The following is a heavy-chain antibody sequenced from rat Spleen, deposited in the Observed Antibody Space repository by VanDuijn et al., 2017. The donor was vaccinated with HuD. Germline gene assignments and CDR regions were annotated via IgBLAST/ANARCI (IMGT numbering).Heavy chain of an antibody. CDR1: FYSITSSYR. Sequence: EVQLQESGPGLVKPSQSLSLTCSVTFYSITSSYRWSWVRKFPGNKLEWMGYINGAGSTNYNPSLKSRISITRDTSKNQVFLQVNSVTTEDTATYYCARLGRVYPFDYWGQGVMVTVSS. V-gene: IGHV3-3*01. CDR2: INGAGST. D-gene: IGHD1-4*01. CDR3: ARLGRVYPFDY. J-gene: IGHJ2*01.